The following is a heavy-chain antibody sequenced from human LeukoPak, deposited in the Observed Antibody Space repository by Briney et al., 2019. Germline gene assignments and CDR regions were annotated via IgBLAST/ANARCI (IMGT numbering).Heavy chain of an antibody. CDR2: INHSGST. Sequence: PSETLSLTCAVYGGSFSGYYLSWIRQPPGKGLEWIGEINHSGSTNYNPSLKSRVTISVDTSKNQFSLKLSSVTAADTAVYYCARGVRYYYGSGSLKPLDYWGQGTLVTVSS. D-gene: IGHD3-10*01. J-gene: IGHJ4*02. V-gene: IGHV4-34*01. CDR1: GGSFSGYY. CDR3: ARGVRYYYGSGSLKPLDY.